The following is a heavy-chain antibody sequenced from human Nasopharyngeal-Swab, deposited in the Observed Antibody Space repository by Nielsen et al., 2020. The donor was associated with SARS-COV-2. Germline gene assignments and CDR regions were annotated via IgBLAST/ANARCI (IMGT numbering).Heavy chain of an antibody. Sequence: GESLKISCAASGFTFSSYAMGWVRQAPGKGLEWVSAISGSGGSTYYADSVKGRFTISRDNSKNTLYLQMNSLRAEDTAVYYCATTSQGYCSSTSCYGGYYYYYGMDVWGQGTTVTVSS. J-gene: IGHJ6*02. V-gene: IGHV3-23*01. CDR3: ATTSQGYCSSTSCYGGYYYYYGMDV. D-gene: IGHD2-2*01. CDR1: GFTFSSYA. CDR2: ISGSGGST.